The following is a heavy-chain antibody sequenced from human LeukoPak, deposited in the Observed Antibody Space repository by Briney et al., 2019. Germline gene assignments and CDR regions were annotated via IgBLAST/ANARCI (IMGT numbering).Heavy chain of an antibody. V-gene: IGHV4-39*01. CDR2: IYYSGST. Sequence: PSETMSLTCTVSGVSISSSSYYWGWIRQPPGKGLEWIGSIYYSGSTYYNPSLKSRVTISVDTSKNQFSLKLSSVTAADTAVYYCARRCLLLPYWYFDLWGRGTLVTVSS. J-gene: IGHJ2*01. D-gene: IGHD3-22*01. CDR1: GVSISSSSYY. CDR3: ARRCLLLPYWYFDL.